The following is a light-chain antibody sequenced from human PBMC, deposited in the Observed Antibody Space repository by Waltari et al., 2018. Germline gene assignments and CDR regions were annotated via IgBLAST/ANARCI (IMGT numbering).Light chain of an antibody. CDR3: QQYNDWPPLT. V-gene: IGKV3-15*01. CDR1: QSVSSN. J-gene: IGKJ4*01. CDR2: GAS. Sequence: ETVMTQSPATLSVSPGESATLSCRASQSVSSNLAWYQQKPGQPPRLLIYGASTRATGIPARFSGSGSGTEFTLTISSLQSEDFAVYYCQQYNDWPPLTFGGGTKVEIK.